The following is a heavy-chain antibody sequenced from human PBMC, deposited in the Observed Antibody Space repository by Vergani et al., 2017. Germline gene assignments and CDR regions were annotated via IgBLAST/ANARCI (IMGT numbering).Heavy chain of an antibody. CDR3: VKDIAASGNYWYFDL. J-gene: IGHJ2*01. D-gene: IGHD6-13*01. CDR2: INWNSDSI. CDR1: GFTVSSYA. V-gene: IGHV3-9*01. Sequence: VQLVESGGGVVQPGRSLRLSCAASGFTVSSYAMHWVRQAPGKGLEWVSGINWNSDSIAYADSVKGRFTISRDNAKNSLYLQMNSLRAEDTALYYCVKDIAASGNYWYFDLWGRGTLVTVSS.